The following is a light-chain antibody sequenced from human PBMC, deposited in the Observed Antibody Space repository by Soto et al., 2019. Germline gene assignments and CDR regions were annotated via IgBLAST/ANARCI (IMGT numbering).Light chain of an antibody. V-gene: IGLV2-14*01. J-gene: IGLJ2*01. CDR1: SSDVGDYNY. CDR2: EVS. Sequence: QSALTQPASVSGSPGQSITISCTGTSSDVGDYNYVSWYQQYPGKAPKLMIYEVSNRPSGISNRFSGSKSDNTAALTISGLQTEDEADYYCSSYSSSATLFGGGTKLTVL. CDR3: SSYSSSATL.